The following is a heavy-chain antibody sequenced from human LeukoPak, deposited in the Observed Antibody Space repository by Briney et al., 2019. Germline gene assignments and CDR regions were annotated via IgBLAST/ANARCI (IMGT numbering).Heavy chain of an antibody. J-gene: IGHJ3*02. D-gene: IGHD3-10*01. CDR3: ARDWGEDAFDI. CDR1: GLSFSRYW. CDR2: IKQDGSEK. V-gene: IGHV3-7*01. Sequence: GGSLRLSCAASGLSFSRYWMSWVRQAPGKGLEWVANIKQDGSEKHYVDSVKGRFTISRDNAKNSLYLQMNSLRADDTAVYYCARDWGEDAFDIWGQGPMVTVSS.